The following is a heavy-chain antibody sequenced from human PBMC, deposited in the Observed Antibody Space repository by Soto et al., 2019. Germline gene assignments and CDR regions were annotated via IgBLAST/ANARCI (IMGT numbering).Heavy chain of an antibody. CDR2: FDPEDGET. CDR1: GYTLTELS. V-gene: IGHV1-24*01. J-gene: IGHJ6*03. CDR3: ATGMVRGGPTGATYYYYYMDV. D-gene: IGHD3-10*01. Sequence: ASVKVSSKVSGYTLTELSMHWVRQAPGKGIEWMGGFDPEDGETIYAQKFQGRVTMTEDTSTDTAYMELSSLRSEDTAVYYCATGMVRGGPTGATYYYYYMDVWGKGTTVTVSS.